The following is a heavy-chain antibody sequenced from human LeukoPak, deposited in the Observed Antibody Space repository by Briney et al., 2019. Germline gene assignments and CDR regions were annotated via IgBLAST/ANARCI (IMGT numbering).Heavy chain of an antibody. J-gene: IGHJ3*02. D-gene: IGHD1-26*01. Sequence: ASVKVSCKASGYTFTSYDINWVRQATGQGLEWMGWMNPNSGNTGYAQKFQGRVTITRNTSISTAYMEPSSLRSEDTAVYYCATGSGSYRDAFDIWGQGTMVTVSS. CDR1: GYTFTSYD. CDR3: ATGSGSYRDAFDI. CDR2: MNPNSGNT. V-gene: IGHV1-8*03.